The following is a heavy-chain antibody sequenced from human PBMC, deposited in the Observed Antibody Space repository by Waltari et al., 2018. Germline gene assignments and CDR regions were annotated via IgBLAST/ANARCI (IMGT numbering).Heavy chain of an antibody. CDR3: TRGDGYTGFDY. CDR2: IKQDGSEK. J-gene: IGHJ4*02. CDR1: GFSFSNYW. D-gene: IGHD5-12*01. V-gene: IGHV3-7*04. Sequence: EVQVVESGGGLVQPGGSLSLSCAASGFSFSNYWMLWVRQAPGKGLEWVANIKQDGSEKYYVDSVRGRFSISRDNAKNSLFLQMTSLRAEDTAVYYCTRGDGYTGFDYWGQGTLVTVSS.